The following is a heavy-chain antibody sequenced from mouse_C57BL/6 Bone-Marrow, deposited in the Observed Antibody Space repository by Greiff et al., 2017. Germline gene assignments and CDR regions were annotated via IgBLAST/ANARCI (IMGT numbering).Heavy chain of an antibody. Sequence: QVQLQQSDAELVKPGASVKISCKVSGYTFTDHTIHWMKQRPEQGLEWIGYIYPRDGSTKYNVKFKGKATLTADKSSSTAYMQLNSLTSEDSAVYFCARYGYYYGSPYAMDYWGQGTSVTVSS. CDR2: IYPRDGST. CDR1: GYTFTDHT. V-gene: IGHV1-78*01. D-gene: IGHD1-1*01. J-gene: IGHJ4*01. CDR3: ARYGYYYGSPYAMDY.